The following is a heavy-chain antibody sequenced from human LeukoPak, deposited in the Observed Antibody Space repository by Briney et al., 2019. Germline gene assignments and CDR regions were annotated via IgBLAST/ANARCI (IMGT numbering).Heavy chain of an antibody. Sequence: PSETLSLTCTVSGDPITSYYWSWIRQPAGKGLEWIGRIFTSGSTNYNPSLKSRVTMSLDTSKNQFSLKLSSVTAADTAVYYCARKALPGNWFDPWGQGALVTVSS. CDR2: IFTSGST. J-gene: IGHJ5*02. CDR1: GDPITSYY. CDR3: ARKALPGNWFDP. V-gene: IGHV4-4*07.